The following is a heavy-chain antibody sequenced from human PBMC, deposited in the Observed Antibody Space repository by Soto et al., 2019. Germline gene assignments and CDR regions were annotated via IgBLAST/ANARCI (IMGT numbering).Heavy chain of an antibody. J-gene: IGHJ4*02. CDR1: GGSISSSSYY. D-gene: IGHD6-13*01. CDR2: IYYSGST. V-gene: IGHV4-39*01. CDR3: ARRGSSIWYGY. Sequence: QLQLQESGPGLVKPSETLSLTCPVSGGSISSSSYYWGWIRQPPGKGLEWIGSIYYSGSTYYNPSLKSRVTISVDTSKNQFSLKLSSVTAADTAVYYCARRGSSIWYGYWGQGTLVTVSS.